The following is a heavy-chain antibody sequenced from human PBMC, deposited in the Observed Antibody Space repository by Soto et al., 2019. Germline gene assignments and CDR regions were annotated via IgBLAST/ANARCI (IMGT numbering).Heavy chain of an antibody. V-gene: IGHV1-3*01. CDR2: INAGNGNT. CDR1: GYTFTSYA. CDR3: ARIAARPRGFDY. Sequence: ASVKVSCKASGYTFTSYAMHWVRQAPGQRLEWMGWINAGNGNTKYSQKFQGRVTITRDTSASTAYMEPSSLRSEDTAVYYCARIAARPRGFDYWGQGTLVTVSS. J-gene: IGHJ4*02. D-gene: IGHD6-6*01.